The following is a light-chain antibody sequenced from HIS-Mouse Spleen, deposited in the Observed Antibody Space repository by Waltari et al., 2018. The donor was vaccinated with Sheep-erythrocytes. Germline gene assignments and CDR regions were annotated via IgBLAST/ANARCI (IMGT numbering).Light chain of an antibody. CDR1: KLGDKY. CDR3: QAWDSSSWV. Sequence: SYELTQPPSVSVSPGHTASIPCPGDKLGDKYACWYQQKPGQSPVLVSYQDSKRPSGIPERFSGSNSGNTATLTISGTQAMDEADYYCQAWDSSSWVFGGGTKLTVL. J-gene: IGLJ3*02. V-gene: IGLV3-1*01. CDR2: QDS.